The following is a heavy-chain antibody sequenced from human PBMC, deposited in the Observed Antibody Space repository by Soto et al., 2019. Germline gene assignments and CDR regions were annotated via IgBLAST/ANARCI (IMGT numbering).Heavy chain of an antibody. CDR1: GFIFSSYS. CDR2: ISSRRNDI. V-gene: IGHV3-21*01. J-gene: IGHJ4*02. D-gene: IGHD6-19*01. Sequence: EVQLVESGGGLVKSGGSLRLSCAASGFIFSSYSMNWVRQAPGKGLEWVSSISSRRNDIYYADSVKDRFTISRDNAKNSRYLQMNSLRDDDTAVYYCARVLTVAGNDYWGQGTLVTVSS. CDR3: ARVLTVAGNDY.